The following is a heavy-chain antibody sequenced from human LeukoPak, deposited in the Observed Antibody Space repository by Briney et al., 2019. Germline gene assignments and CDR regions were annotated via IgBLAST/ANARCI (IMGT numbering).Heavy chain of an antibody. D-gene: IGHD6-13*01. CDR3: AHTISSSWYPYYFDY. Sequence: SGPTLVKPTQTLTLTCTFSGFSLSTSGEGVGWIRQPPGKALEWLALIYWNDDKRYSPSLKSRLTITKDTSKNQVVLTMTNMDPVDTATYYCAHTISSSWYPYYFDYWGQGTLVTVSS. V-gene: IGHV2-5*01. CDR2: IYWNDDK. J-gene: IGHJ4*02. CDR1: GFSLSTSGEG.